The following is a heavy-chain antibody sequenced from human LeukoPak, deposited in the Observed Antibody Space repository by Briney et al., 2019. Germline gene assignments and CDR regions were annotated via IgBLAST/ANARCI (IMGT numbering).Heavy chain of an antibody. J-gene: IGHJ3*02. CDR1: GFTFSSYS. V-gene: IGHV3-21*01. CDR3: ARDAPHYYDSSGHVNDALDI. CDR2: MSSSSSYI. D-gene: IGHD3-22*01. Sequence: GGSLRLPCAASGFTFSSYSMNWVRQAPGKGLEWVSSMSSSSSYIYYADSVKGRFTTSRDNAKNSLYLQMTSLRAEDTAVYYCARDAPHYYDSSGHVNDALDIWGRGTMVTVSS.